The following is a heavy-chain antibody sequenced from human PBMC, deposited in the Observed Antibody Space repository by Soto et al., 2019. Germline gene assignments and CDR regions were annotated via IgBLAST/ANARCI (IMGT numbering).Heavy chain of an antibody. D-gene: IGHD3-22*01. CDR2: IYYSGST. CDR3: ARYLLGSGYCFDY. J-gene: IGHJ4*02. CDR1: GGSISSGGYY. Sequence: QVQLQESGPGLVKPSQTLSLTCTVSGGSISSGGYYWSWISQHPAKGLEWIGYIYYSGSTYYNPPLKSRVTISVDTSKNQFSLKLSSVTAAYTAVYYCARYLLGSGYCFDYCGQGTLVTFSS. V-gene: IGHV4-31*03.